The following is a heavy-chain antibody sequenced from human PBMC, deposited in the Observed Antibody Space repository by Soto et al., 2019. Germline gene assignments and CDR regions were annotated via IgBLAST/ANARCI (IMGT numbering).Heavy chain of an antibody. CDR1: GFSFNEAW. J-gene: IGHJ6*02. CDR2: IKTSAGGGAT. Sequence: EVQLVESAGGLVKPGGSLRLSCVASGFSFNEAWMNWVRQAPGEGLEWVGRIKTSAGGGATDYAASVQGRFTISRDDSKNAPHLHMNSLRTEDTAIYYCTTGSVEGIWGQGTTVTVSS. V-gene: IGHV3-15*07. CDR3: TTGSVEGI. D-gene: IGHD2-15*01.